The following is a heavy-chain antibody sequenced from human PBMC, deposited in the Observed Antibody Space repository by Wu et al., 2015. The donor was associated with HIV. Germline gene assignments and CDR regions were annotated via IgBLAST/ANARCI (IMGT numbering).Heavy chain of an antibody. CDR1: GGTFSSYA. Sequence: QVQLVQSGAEVKKPGSSVKVSCKASGGTFSSYAISWVRQAPGQGLEWMGGINPLFGTTKYAQKFQGRVTLTTDEAKTIVYMELSSLRPEDTAVYYCARNTASVATSLYSLGVWGQGTTVTVSS. J-gene: IGHJ6*02. D-gene: IGHD6-19*01. CDR2: INPLFGTT. CDR3: ARNTASVATSLYSLGV. V-gene: IGHV1-69*05.